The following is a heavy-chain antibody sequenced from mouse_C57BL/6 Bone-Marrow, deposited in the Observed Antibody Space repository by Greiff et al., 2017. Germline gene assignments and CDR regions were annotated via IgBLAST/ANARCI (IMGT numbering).Heavy chain of an antibody. CDR1: GFTFSDYY. Sequence: EVKLVESGGGLVQPGGSLKLSCAASGFTFSDYYMYWVRQTPEKRLEWVAYISNGGGSTYYPDTVKGRFTISRDNAKNTLYLQMSRLKSEDTAMYYCARHGYYGSSYYGDYWGQGTTLTVSS. CDR3: ARHGYYGSSYYGDY. V-gene: IGHV5-12*01. J-gene: IGHJ2*01. D-gene: IGHD1-1*01. CDR2: ISNGGGST.